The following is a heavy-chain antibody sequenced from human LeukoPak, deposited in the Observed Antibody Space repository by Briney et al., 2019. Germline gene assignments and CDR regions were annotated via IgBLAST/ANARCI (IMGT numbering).Heavy chain of an antibody. CDR3: HSTIFGVVIYYYMDV. Sequence: EASVKVSCKASGGTFSSYAISWVRQAPGQGLEWMGGIIPIFGTANYAQKFQGRVTITADKSTSTAYMELSSLRAEDTAVYYPHSTIFGVVIYYYMDVWGKGTTVTVSS. V-gene: IGHV1-69*06. D-gene: IGHD3-3*01. J-gene: IGHJ6*03. CDR2: IIPIFGTA. CDR1: GGTFSSYA.